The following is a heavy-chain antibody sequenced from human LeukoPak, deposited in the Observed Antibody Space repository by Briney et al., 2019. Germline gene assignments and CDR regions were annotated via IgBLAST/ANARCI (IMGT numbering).Heavy chain of an antibody. CDR2: FYHGGST. CDR1: GGSIGSTNYY. V-gene: IGHV4-39*07. J-gene: IGHJ4*02. D-gene: IGHD5-24*01. Sequence: SETLSLTCTVSGGSIGSTNYYWDWIRQPPGKGLEWIGTFYHGGSTNYNPSLKSRVTISVDTSKNQFSLKLSSVTAADTAVYYCASASYKYYFDYWGQGTLVTVSS. CDR3: ASASYKYYFDY.